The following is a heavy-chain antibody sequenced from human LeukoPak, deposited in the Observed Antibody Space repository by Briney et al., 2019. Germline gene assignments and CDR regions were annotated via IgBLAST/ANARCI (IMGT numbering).Heavy chain of an antibody. CDR1: GFTFSTYV. V-gene: IGHV3-64D*06. CDR3: VRGTGY. J-gene: IGHJ4*02. Sequence: PGGSLRLSCSVSGFTFSTYVMHWVRQAPGKGLEYVSAISSNGDNTYYPDSVKGRFTISRDNSKNTLYLQMSSLRADDTAVYYCVRGTGYWGQRPLVTVSS. CDR2: ISSNGDNT.